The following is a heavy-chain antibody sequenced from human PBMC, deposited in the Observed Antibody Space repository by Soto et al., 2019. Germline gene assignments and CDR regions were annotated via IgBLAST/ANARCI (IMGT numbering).Heavy chain of an antibody. CDR1: GGTFSSYA. CDR2: IIPIFGTA. J-gene: IGHJ4*02. V-gene: IGHV1-69*13. CDR3: AGLPNTYYYDSSGYSFDY. Sequence: SVKVSCKASGGTFSSYAISWVRQAPGQGLEWMGGIIPIFGTANYAQKFQGRVTITADESTSTAYMELSSLRSEDTAVYYCAGLPNTYYYDSSGYSFDYWGQGTLVTVLL. D-gene: IGHD3-22*01.